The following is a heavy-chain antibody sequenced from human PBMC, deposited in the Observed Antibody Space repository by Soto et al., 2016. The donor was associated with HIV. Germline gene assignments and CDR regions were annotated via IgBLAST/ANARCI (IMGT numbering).Heavy chain of an antibody. J-gene: IGHJ6*03. CDR2: IRTKPNSYAT. V-gene: IGHV3-73*01. CDR1: GFSFSGSA. D-gene: IGHD3-9*01. CDR3: TRRDWVEEYRTSRYYYYMDV. Sequence: EVQLVESGGGLVQPGGSLKLSCVASGFSFSGSAIHWVRQAAGKGLEWIGRIRTKPNSYATTYAASVKGRFTISRDDSKNTAFLQMNNLKIEDTAVYYCTRRDWVEEYRTSRYYYYMDVWGRGTTVSVSS.